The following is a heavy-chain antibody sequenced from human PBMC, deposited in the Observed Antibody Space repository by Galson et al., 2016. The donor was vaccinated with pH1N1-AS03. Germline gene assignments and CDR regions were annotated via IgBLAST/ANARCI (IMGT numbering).Heavy chain of an antibody. CDR3: ARSFTRCWNAYDSFYS. V-gene: IGHV5-51*01. J-gene: IGHJ3*02. Sequence: QSGAEVTNPGESLKISCKASGYSFTNYWIAWVRQMPGKGLEWMGIIFPGEFDTRYSPSFQGQVTISADKSISTAYLEWSSLTASDTAMYYCARSFTRCWNAYDSFYSWGQGALVTVSS. CDR2: IFPGEFDT. D-gene: IGHD1-1*01. CDR1: GYSFTNYW.